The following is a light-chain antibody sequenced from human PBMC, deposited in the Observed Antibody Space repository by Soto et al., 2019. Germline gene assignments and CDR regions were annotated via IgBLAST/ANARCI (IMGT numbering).Light chain of an antibody. Sequence: NFMLTQPHSVSESPGKTVTISCTRSSGSIASNYVQWYQQRPGSAPTTVIYEDNQRPSGVPDRFSGSIDSSSNSASLTISGLKTEDEADYYCQSYDSSSAWVFGGGTKL. CDR1: SGSIASNY. CDR2: EDN. J-gene: IGLJ3*02. CDR3: QSYDSSSAWV. V-gene: IGLV6-57*03.